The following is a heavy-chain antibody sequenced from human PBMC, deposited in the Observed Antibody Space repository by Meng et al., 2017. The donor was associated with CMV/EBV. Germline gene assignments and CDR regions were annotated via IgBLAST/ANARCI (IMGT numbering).Heavy chain of an antibody. J-gene: IGHJ4*02. D-gene: IGHD3-9*01. CDR2: INQGGSEK. V-gene: IGHV3-7*01. Sequence: SCADSGFTFSNYFMKWVRQAPGKGLEWVANINQGGSEKNYVDSVKGRFTISRDNAKNSLYLQMNSLRGEDTAVYYCATYYSSLTGYYLLGGYWGQGTLVTVSS. CDR3: ATYYSSLTGYYLLGGY. CDR1: GFTFSNYF.